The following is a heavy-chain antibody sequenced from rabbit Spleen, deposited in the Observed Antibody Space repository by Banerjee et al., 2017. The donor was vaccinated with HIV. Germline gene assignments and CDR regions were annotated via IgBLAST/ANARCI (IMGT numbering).Heavy chain of an antibody. D-gene: IGHD1-1*01. CDR3: ARDLVAVIGWNFNL. CDR1: GIDFSTYSY. Sequence: QEQLEESGGGLVKPGGTLTLTCKASGIDFSTYSYMCWGRQAPGKGLEWIACIYAGISDSTYYASWAKGRFTISKTSSTTVTLQMTSLTAADTATYFCARDLVAVIGWNFNLWGPGTLVTVS. V-gene: IGHV1S45*01. CDR2: IYAGISDST. J-gene: IGHJ4*01.